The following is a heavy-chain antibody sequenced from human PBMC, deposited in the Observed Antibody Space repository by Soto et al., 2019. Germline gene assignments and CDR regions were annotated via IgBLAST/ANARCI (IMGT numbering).Heavy chain of an antibody. CDR1: GFSFTTTRMG. D-gene: IGHD1-1*01. J-gene: IGHJ4*02. Sequence: QITLKEAGPTLVKPTEILTLTCTFSGFSFTTTRMGVGWTRQPPGKDLEWLAIIYWDGESRYNPLLRRRLTLTEDTSKNQVVLTMTIMDPKDTATYYCAHRDSTGTTTYFDSWGQGIPVTVAS. V-gene: IGHV2-5*02. CDR2: IYWDGES. CDR3: AHRDSTGTTTYFDS.